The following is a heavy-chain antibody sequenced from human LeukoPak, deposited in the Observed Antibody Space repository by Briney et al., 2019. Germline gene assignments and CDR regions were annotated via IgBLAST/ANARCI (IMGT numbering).Heavy chain of an antibody. V-gene: IGHV1-69*13. CDR1: GGTFSSYA. CDR2: IIPIFGTA. D-gene: IGHD5-12*01. CDR3: ARIRVATPHFDY. J-gene: IGHJ4*02. Sequence: SVKVSCKASGGTFSSYAISWVRQAPGQGLEWMGGIIPIFGTANYAQKFQGRVTITADESTSTAYMELSSLRSEDTAVYYCARIRVATPHFDYWGQGTLVTVSS.